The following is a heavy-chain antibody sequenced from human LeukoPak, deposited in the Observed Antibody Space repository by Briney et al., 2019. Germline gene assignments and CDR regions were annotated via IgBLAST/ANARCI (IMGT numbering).Heavy chain of an antibody. V-gene: IGHV3-30-3*01. CDR2: ISYDGSNK. CDR1: GFTFSSYA. J-gene: IGHJ6*02. CDR3: ARDRRAADRYYYYGMDV. Sequence: GGSLRLSCAASGFTFSSYAMHWVRQAPGKGLEWVAVISYDGSNKYYADSVKGRFTISRDNSKNTLYLQMNSLRAEDMAVYYCARDRRAADRYYYYGMDVWGQGTTVTVSS. D-gene: IGHD6-13*01.